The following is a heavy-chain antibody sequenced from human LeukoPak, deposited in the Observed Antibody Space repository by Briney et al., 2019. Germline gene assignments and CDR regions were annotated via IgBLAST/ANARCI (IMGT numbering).Heavy chain of an antibody. D-gene: IGHD3-10*01. CDR1: GYSISSGYY. Sequence: SETLSLTCAVSGYSISSGYYWGWIRQPPGKGLEWIGSIYHSGSTYYNPSLKSRVTISVDTSENQFSLKLSSVTAADTAVYYCASQPSGPDAFDIWGQGTMVTVSS. J-gene: IGHJ3*02. CDR3: ASQPSGPDAFDI. CDR2: IYHSGST. V-gene: IGHV4-38-2*01.